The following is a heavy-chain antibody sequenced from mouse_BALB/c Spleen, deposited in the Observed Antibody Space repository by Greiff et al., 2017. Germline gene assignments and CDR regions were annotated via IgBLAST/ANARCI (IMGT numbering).Heavy chain of an antibody. J-gene: IGHJ4*01. CDR1: GFAFSSYD. Sequence: EVMLVESGGGLVKPGGSLKLSCAASGFAFSSYDMSWVRQTPEKRLEWVAYISSGGGSTYYPDTVKGRFTISRDNAKNTLYLQMSSLKSEDTAMYYCARHLLPHAMDYWGQGTSVTVSS. D-gene: IGHD1-1*01. V-gene: IGHV5-12-1*01. CDR3: ARHLLPHAMDY. CDR2: ISSGGGST.